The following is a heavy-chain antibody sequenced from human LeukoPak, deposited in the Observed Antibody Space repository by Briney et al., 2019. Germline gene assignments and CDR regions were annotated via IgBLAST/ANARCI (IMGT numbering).Heavy chain of an antibody. CDR3: ARSNVAVAGNDY. CDR1: GYTLTSYD. CDR2: MNPNSGNT. J-gene: IGHJ4*02. D-gene: IGHD6-19*01. V-gene: IGHV1-8*01. Sequence: ASVKVSCKASGYTLTSYDINWVRQATGRGLEWMGWMNPNSGNTGYAQKFQGRVTMTRNTSISTAYMELSSLRSEDTAVYYCARSNVAVAGNDYWGQGTLVTVSS.